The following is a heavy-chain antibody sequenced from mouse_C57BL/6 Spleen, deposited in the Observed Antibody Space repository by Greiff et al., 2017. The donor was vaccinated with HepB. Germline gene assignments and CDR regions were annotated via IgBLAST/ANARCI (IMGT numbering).Heavy chain of an antibody. D-gene: IGHD1-1*01. CDR1: GNTFTSYW. V-gene: IGHV1-64*01. CDR2: IHPNSGST. J-gene: IGHJ2*01. Sequence: QVQLQQPGAELVKPGASVKSSCKASGNTFTSYWMHWVKQRPGQGLEWIGMIHPNSGSTNYNEKSKRKATLTVDKSSSTAYMQLSSLTSEDSAVYYCAILYYYGSSSDDYWGQGTTHTVSS. CDR3: AILYYYGSSSDDY.